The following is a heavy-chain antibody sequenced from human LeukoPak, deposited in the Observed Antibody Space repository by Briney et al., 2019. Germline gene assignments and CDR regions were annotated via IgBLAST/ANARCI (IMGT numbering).Heavy chain of an antibody. D-gene: IGHD3-22*01. CDR2: IYHSGHT. CDR1: GASISSDY. Sequence: SETLSLTCTVSGASISSDYWSWIRQPPGKGLEWIGYIYHSGHTMSNPSLKSRVTISIDTSNNQFSLKLSSVTAADTAVYYCARASGYYYDSSGYYYEGAHFDYWGQGTLVTVSS. CDR3: ARASGYYYDSSGYYYEGAHFDY. V-gene: IGHV4-59*08. J-gene: IGHJ4*02.